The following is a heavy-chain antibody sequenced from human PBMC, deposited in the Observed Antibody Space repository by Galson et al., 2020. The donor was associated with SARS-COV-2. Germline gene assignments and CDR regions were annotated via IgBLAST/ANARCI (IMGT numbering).Heavy chain of an antibody. J-gene: IGHJ6*03. CDR1: GFTFSSYA. V-gene: IGHV3-30*01. Sequence: GGSLRLSCAASGFTFSSYAMHRVRQAPGKGLEWVEVISYDGSNKYYADSVKGRFTISRDNSKNTLYLQMNSLRAEDTAVYYCASTPYYYYYYYMDVWGKGTTVTVSS. CDR3: ASTPYYYYYYYMDV. CDR2: ISYDGSNK.